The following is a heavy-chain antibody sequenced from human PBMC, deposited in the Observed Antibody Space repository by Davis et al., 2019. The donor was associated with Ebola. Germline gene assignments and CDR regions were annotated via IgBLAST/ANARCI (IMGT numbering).Heavy chain of an antibody. CDR3: ATGQESSYTVKWARFDS. CDR1: GASITSGYFS. Sequence: SETLSLTCNVSGASITSGYFSWSWVRQPAGKGLEWIGHVYTSGSTKSNSSLESRVAISLDTSKNQFSLRLNSVTAADTGMYFCATGQESSYTVKWARFDSWGQGILVTVSS. D-gene: IGHD1-26*01. V-gene: IGHV4-61*09. CDR2: VYTSGST. J-gene: IGHJ4*02.